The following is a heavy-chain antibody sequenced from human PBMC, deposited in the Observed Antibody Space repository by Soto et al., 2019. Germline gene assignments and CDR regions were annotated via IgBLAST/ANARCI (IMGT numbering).Heavy chain of an antibody. Sequence: ASVKVSCKASGYTFSSYYMNWVRQAPGQGLEWLGIINASGGYTTYAQRFLGRVTITSYTFTSTVYMELSSLRSDDTAVYYCARGRTLPTPLDYWGQGTLVTVSS. V-gene: IGHV1-46*01. J-gene: IGHJ4*02. D-gene: IGHD1-1*01. CDR3: ARGRTLPTPLDY. CDR1: GYTFSSYY. CDR2: INASGGYT.